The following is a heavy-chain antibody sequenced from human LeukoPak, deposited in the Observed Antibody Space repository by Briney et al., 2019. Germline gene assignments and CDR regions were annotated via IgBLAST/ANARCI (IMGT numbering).Heavy chain of an antibody. D-gene: IGHD3-10*02. CDR2: IYSSGST. J-gene: IGHJ6*04. Sequence: PGGSLRLSCAASEFSVGSNYMTWVRQAPGKGLEWVSLIYSSGSTYYADSVKGRFTISRDNSKNTLYLQMNSLRAEDTAVYYCAELGITMIGGVWGKGTTVTISS. CDR1: EFSVGSNY. V-gene: IGHV3-66*01. CDR3: AELGITMIGGV.